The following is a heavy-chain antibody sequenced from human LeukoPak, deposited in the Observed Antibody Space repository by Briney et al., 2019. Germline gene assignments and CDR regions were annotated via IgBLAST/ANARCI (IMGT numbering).Heavy chain of an antibody. CDR1: GFTFSGHG. D-gene: IGHD2-21*01. Sequence: PGGSLRLSCAASGFTFSGHGVSWVRQAPGEGLEWVSSISSSGDYIYYADSVKGRFTISRDNSKNTLFLQMNSLRAEDTAVYYCAKIGVIGKWFFDVWGRGTLVIVSS. CDR3: AKIGVIGKWFFDV. V-gene: IGHV3-23*01. CDR2: ISSSGDYI. J-gene: IGHJ2*01.